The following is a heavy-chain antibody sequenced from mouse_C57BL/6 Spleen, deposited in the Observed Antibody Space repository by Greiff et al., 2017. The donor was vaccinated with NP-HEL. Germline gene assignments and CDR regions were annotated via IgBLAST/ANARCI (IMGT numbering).Heavy chain of an antibody. CDR1: GYTFTDYE. CDR2: IDPETGGT. D-gene: IGHD2-5*01. CDR3: TREGDYSNYDWFAY. V-gene: IGHV1-15*01. J-gene: IGHJ3*01. Sequence: VKLQESGAELVRPGASVTLSCKASGYTFTDYEMHWVKQTPVHGLEWIGAIDPETGGTAYNQKFKGKAILTADKSSSTAYMELRSLTSEDSAVYYCTREGDYSNYDWFAYWGQGTLVTVSA.